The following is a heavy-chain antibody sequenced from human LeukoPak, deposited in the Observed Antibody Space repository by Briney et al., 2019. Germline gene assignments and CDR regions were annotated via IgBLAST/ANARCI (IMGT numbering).Heavy chain of an antibody. CDR3: AKGLYGTTLDY. D-gene: IGHD1-7*01. J-gene: IGHJ4*02. Sequence: GRSLRLSCAASGFTFSSYAMHWVRQAPGKGLEWVAVISYDGSNKYYADSVKGRFTISRDNSKNTLYLQMNSLRAEDTAVYYCAKGLYGTTLDYWGQGTLVTVSS. V-gene: IGHV3-30-3*01. CDR2: ISYDGSNK. CDR1: GFTFSSYA.